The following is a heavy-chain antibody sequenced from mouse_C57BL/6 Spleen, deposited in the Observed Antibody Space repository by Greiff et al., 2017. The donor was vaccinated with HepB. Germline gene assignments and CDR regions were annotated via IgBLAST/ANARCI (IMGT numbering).Heavy chain of an antibody. CDR2: IHPNSGST. V-gene: IGHV1-64*01. Sequence: QVQLKQSGAELVKPGASVKLPCKASGYTFTSYWMHWVKQRPGQGLEWIGMIHPNSGSTNYNEKFKSKATLTVDKSSSTAYMQLSSLTSEDSAVYYCAISYYFDYWGQGTTLTVSS. CDR3: AISYYFDY. J-gene: IGHJ2*01. CDR1: GYTFTSYW.